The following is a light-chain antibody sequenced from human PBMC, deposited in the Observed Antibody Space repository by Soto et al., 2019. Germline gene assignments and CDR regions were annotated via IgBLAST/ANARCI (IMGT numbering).Light chain of an antibody. CDR1: QGIHKY. J-gene: IGKJ5*01. CDR2: GAS. CDR3: LQHNFCPPT. Sequence: DIQMTQSPSAMSASVGDRVTITCRASQGIHKYLAWFQQKPGKVPKRLIYGASSLQSGVPSRFSGSGSGTEFTLTISSRQPEDFATYYCLQHNFCPPTFGQGKRLE. V-gene: IGKV1-17*03.